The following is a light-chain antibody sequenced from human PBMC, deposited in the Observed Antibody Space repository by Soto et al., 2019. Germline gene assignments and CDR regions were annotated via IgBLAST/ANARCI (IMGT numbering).Light chain of an antibody. CDR3: SSYTSSSTLLYV. Sequence: QSALTQPASVSGSPGQSITISCTGTSSDVGGYNYVSWYQQHPGKAPKLMIYDVSNRPTGVSNRFSGSKSGNAAFRTISGLQAEDEADYYCSSYTSSSTLLYVFGTGTKLTVL. J-gene: IGLJ1*01. V-gene: IGLV2-14*01. CDR2: DVS. CDR1: SSDVGGYNY.